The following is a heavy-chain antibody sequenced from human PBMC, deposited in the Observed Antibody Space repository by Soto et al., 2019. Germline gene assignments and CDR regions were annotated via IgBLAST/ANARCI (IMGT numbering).Heavy chain of an antibody. CDR1: GYTFTSYG. D-gene: IGHD3-16*02. V-gene: IGHV1-18*01. CDR3: AGDGIGYADVWGSYRYTGDY. CDR2: ISAYNGNT. J-gene: IGHJ4*02. Sequence: QVQLVQSGAEVKKPGASVKVSCKASGYTFTSYGISWVRQAPGQGLEWMGWISAYNGNTNYAQKLQGRVTMTTDTSTSTAYMELRSLRYDDTAVYYCAGDGIGYADVWGSYRYTGDYWGQGTLVTVSS.